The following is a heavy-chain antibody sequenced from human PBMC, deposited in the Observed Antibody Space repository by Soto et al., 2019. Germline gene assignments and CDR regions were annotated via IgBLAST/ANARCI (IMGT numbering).Heavy chain of an antibody. CDR2: ISWNSDTR. CDR1: GFTFEDYA. V-gene: IGHV3-9*01. Sequence: GGSLRLSCAASGFTFEDYAMHWVRQPPGKGLEWVSGISWNSDTRGYADSVKGRFTISRDNAKNSLYLQMNSLRAEDTALYYCVKDIETTVLVPNWYFDLWGRGTLVTVSS. CDR3: VKDIETTVLVPNWYFDL. D-gene: IGHD4-17*01. J-gene: IGHJ2*01.